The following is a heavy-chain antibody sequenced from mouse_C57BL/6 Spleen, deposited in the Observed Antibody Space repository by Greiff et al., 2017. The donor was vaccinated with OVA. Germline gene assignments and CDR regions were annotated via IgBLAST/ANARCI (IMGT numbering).Heavy chain of an antibody. CDR3: ARLITTVVEDYAMDY. Sequence: VHVKQSGPELVKPGASVKIPCKASGYTFTDYNMDWVKQSHGKSLEWIGDINPNNGGTIYNQKFKGKATLTVDKSSSTAYMELRSLTSEDTAVYYCARLITTVVEDYAMDYWGQGTSVTVSS. CDR2: INPNNGGT. CDR1: GYTFTDYN. J-gene: IGHJ4*01. V-gene: IGHV1-18*01. D-gene: IGHD1-1*01.